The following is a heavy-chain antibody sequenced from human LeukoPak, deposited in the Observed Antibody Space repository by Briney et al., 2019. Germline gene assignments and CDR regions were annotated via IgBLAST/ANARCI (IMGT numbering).Heavy chain of an antibody. Sequence: PGGSLRLSCAASGFTLSSYWMSWVRQAPGKGLEWVANIKQDGSEKYYVDSVKGRFTISRDNGKNSLYLQMNSLRAEDTAVYYCARGRSSFDYWGQGTLVNVSS. D-gene: IGHD4-17*01. V-gene: IGHV3-7*01. CDR2: IKQDGSEK. J-gene: IGHJ4*02. CDR1: GFTLSSYW. CDR3: ARGRSSFDY.